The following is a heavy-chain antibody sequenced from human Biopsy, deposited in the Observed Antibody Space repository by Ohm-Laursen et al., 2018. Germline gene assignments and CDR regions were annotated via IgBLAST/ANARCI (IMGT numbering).Heavy chain of an antibody. CDR1: GASISSSASY. D-gene: IGHD3-22*01. V-gene: IGHV4-39*01. CDR2: IYYTGNT. CDR3: AKQGIRGYYEY. J-gene: IGHJ4*02. Sequence: SQTLSLTCAVSGASISSSASYWGWFRQSPGMGLVWIGNIYYTGNTYYNPYLDSRITISEDTSKNHFSLKLSSVTAADTAVYYCAKQGIRGYYEYWGQGSLVTVSS.